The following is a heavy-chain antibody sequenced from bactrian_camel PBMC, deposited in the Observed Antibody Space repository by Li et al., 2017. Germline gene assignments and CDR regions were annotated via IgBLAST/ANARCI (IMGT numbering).Heavy chain of an antibody. CDR2: FTNGGSA. CDR1: LNPTSDYC. V-gene: IGHV3S53*01. Sequence: QLVESGGGLVQPGGSLRLSCAASLNPTSDYCLGWFRQAPGKEREGVAALFTNGGSAYYDDSVKGRFIISHDENTLFLQMDNLKTEDTAVYYCHAPYAYWGQGTQVTVS. CDR3: HAPYAY. J-gene: IGHJ4*01.